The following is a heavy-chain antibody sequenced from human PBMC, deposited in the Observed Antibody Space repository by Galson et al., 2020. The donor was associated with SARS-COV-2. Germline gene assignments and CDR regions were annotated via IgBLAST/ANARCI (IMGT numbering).Heavy chain of an antibody. CDR1: GTSISGGSYS. CDR3: ARLHYGEYAPEAFDI. Sequence: SETLSLTRAVSGTSISGGSYSWNWIRQPPGKVLEWIGYISHSGGTYYNPSLKSRVTISGDRSKNQFSLRLSSVTAADTAVYYCARLHYGEYAPEAFDIWGPGTRVTVAS. CDR2: ISHSGGT. J-gene: IGHJ3*02. D-gene: IGHD4-17*01. V-gene: IGHV4-30-2*01.